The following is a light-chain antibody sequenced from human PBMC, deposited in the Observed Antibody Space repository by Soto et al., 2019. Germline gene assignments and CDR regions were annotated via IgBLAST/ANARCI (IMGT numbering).Light chain of an antibody. Sequence: EIVMTQSPATLSASPGEGATLSCRASQSISNNLAWYQQKPGQGPRLLIYHASTRATGIPARFSGSGSGTEFTLTISSLQSEDFAFYYCQQYDNWPLLTFGGGTKVEIK. CDR2: HAS. CDR3: QQYDNWPLLT. CDR1: QSISNN. V-gene: IGKV3-15*01. J-gene: IGKJ4*01.